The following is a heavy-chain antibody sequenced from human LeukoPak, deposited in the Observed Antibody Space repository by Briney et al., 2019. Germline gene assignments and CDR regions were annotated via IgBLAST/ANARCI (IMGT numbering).Heavy chain of an antibody. CDR1: GDSISSSSYY. Sequence: SETLSLTCTVSGDSISSSSYYWGWVRQPPGKGLEWIGSIYYSGSTYYNPSLKSRVTISVDTSKNQFSLKLSSVTAADTAVYYCARVVAVAGTGCFDYWGQGTLVTVSS. D-gene: IGHD6-19*01. V-gene: IGHV4-39*07. CDR3: ARVVAVAGTGCFDY. CDR2: IYYSGST. J-gene: IGHJ4*02.